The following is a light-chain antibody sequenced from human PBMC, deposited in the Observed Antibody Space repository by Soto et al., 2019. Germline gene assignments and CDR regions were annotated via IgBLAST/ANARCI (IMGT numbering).Light chain of an antibody. CDR1: QNIYTW. CDR3: QQYNSYAIT. Sequence: DIQMTQSPATLSASVGDRVTITCRASQNIYTWLAWYQQKPGKAPNLLIYDASSLQSGVPSRFSGSGSGTEFTLTISSLQSDDFATYYCQQYNSYAITFGQGTRLEI. J-gene: IGKJ5*01. V-gene: IGKV1-5*01. CDR2: DAS.